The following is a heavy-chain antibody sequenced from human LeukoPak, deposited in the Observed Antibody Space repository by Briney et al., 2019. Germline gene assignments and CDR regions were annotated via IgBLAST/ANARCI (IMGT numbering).Heavy chain of an antibody. CDR1: GYTFTGYY. J-gene: IGHJ4*02. V-gene: IGHV1-2*02. CDR2: INPNSGGT. CDR3: ARTSKLSGSPIGDY. D-gene: IGHD1-26*01. Sequence: ASVKVSCKASGYTFTGYYMHWVRQAPGQGLEWMGWINPNSGGTNYAQKFQGRVTMTRDTSISTAYMELSRLRSDDTAVYYCARTSKLSGSPIGDYWGQGTLVTVSS.